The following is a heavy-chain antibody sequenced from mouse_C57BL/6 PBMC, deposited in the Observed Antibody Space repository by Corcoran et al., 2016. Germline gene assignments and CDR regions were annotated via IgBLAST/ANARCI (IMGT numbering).Heavy chain of an antibody. V-gene: IGHV1-76*01. D-gene: IGHD4-1*01. CDR3: ARDGTGTYFDY. CDR1: GYTFTDYY. Sequence: QVQLKQSGAELVRPGASVKLSCKASGYTFTDYYINWVKQRPGQGLEWIARIYPGSGNTYYNEKFKGKATLTAEKSSSTAYMQLSSLTSEDSAVDCCARDGTGTYFDYWGQGTTLTVSS. J-gene: IGHJ2*01. CDR2: IYPGSGNT.